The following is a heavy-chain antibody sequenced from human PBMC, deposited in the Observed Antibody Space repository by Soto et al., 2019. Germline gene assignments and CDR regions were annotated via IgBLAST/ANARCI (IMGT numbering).Heavy chain of an antibody. CDR3: ARTRTFSLGFYYSAMDV. D-gene: IGHD3-16*01. J-gene: IGHJ6*02. CDR2: IYPGDSDT. CDR1: GYSFTIYW. Sequence: GESLKISCKGSGYSFTIYWIGWVRQMPGKGPEWMGIIYPGDSDTKYSPSFQGQVTISADRSISTAYLQWGSLKASDSAIYYCARTRTFSLGFYYSAMDVWGQGTAVTVSS. V-gene: IGHV5-51*01.